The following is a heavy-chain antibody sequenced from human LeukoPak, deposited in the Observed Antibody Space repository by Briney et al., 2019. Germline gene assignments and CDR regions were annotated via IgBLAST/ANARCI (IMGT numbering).Heavy chain of an antibody. CDR3: AREVGRGRPPAFDY. V-gene: IGHV3-20*04. D-gene: IGHD2-2*01. CDR1: GFTFDDYG. J-gene: IGHJ4*02. CDR2: INWNGGST. Sequence: PGGPLRLSCAASGFTFDDYGMSWVRQAPGKGLEWVSGINWNGGSTGYADSVKGRFTISRDNSKNTLYLQMNSLRAEDTAVYYCAREVGRGRPPAFDYWGQGTLVTVSS.